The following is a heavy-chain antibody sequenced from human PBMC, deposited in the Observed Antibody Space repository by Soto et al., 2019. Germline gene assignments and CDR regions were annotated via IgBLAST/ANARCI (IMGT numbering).Heavy chain of an antibody. CDR2: IYYSGST. D-gene: IGHD4-17*01. CDR1: GGSISSYY. Sequence: PSETLSLTCTVSGGSISSYYWSWIRQPPGKGLEWIGYIYYSGSTNYNPSLKSRVTISVDTSKNQFSLKLSSVTAADTAVYYCARRYGASFDYWGQGALVTVSS. V-gene: IGHV4-59*01. CDR3: ARRYGASFDY. J-gene: IGHJ4*02.